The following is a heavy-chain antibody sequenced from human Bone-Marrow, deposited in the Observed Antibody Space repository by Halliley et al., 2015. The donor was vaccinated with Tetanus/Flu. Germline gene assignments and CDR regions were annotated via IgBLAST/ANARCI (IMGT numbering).Heavy chain of an antibody. CDR3: AKDQEGGYYDENGHYYTPQRFFDY. J-gene: IGHJ4*02. D-gene: IGHD3-22*01. V-gene: IGHV3-NL1*01. Sequence: YYADPVKGRFTISRGDFKSTLYLQMNSLRVEDTAVYYCAKDQEGGYYDENGHYYTPQRFFDYWGKGTLVSVSS.